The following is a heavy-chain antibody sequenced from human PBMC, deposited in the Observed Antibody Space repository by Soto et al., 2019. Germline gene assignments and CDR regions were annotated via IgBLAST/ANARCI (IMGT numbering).Heavy chain of an antibody. CDR3: AREVVVPAAMKHLDY. J-gene: IGHJ4*02. CDR2: INSDGSGK. CDR1: WFSLINFW. D-gene: IGHD2-2*01. Sequence: SGGSLRLSCAASWFSLINFWMAWVRQTGKGLEWVANINSDGSGKYYVDSVEGRFTISRDNAKNSLYLEMNSLRAEDTAVYYCAREVVVPAAMKHLDYWGQGTLVTVSS. V-gene: IGHV3-7*04.